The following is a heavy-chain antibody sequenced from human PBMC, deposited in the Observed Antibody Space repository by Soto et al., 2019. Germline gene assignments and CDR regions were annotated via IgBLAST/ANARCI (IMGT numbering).Heavy chain of an antibody. D-gene: IGHD6-19*01. CDR2: IGTNGDTT. CDR3: AQMSSPIHLRRVSFRR. J-gene: IGHJ4*02. Sequence: EVQLLESGGALVQRGGSLRLSFAGSGVTFSSYDMSWVRRAPGKGLEWVASIGTNGDTTYYADSVKGRFHISRDNSKNTLSLQMTGLRPEDTAVYHCAQMSSPIHLRRVSFRRWGQGTTVTVSS. CDR1: GVTFSSYD. V-gene: IGHV3-23*01.